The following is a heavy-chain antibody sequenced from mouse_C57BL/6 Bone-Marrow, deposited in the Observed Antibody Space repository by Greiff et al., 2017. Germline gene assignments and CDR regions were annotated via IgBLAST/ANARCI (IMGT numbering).Heavy chain of an antibody. J-gene: IGHJ3*01. CDR2: IRLKSDNYAT. CDR1: GFTFSNYW. D-gene: IGHD2-4*01. CDR3: TGGASTMIRFAY. Sequence: EVKLMESGGGLVQPGGSMKLSCVASGFTFSNYWMNWVRQSPEKGLEWVAQIRLKSDNYATHYAESVKGRFTISRDDSKSSVDLQMNNLRAEDTGIYYCTGGASTMIRFAYWGQGTLVTVSA. V-gene: IGHV6-3*01.